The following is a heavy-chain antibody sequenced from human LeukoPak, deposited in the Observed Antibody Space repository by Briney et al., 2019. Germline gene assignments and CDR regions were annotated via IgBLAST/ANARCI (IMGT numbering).Heavy chain of an antibody. CDR2: IYYSGST. Sequence: SETLSLTCTVSGGSISMYSWSWIRQLPGKGLEWIGYIYYSGSTNYNPSLKSRVTISVDTSKNQFSLKLSSVTAADTAVYYCARDRCSSTSCLGIDYWGQGTLVTVSS. J-gene: IGHJ4*02. V-gene: IGHV4-59*01. D-gene: IGHD2-2*01. CDR1: GGSISMYS. CDR3: ARDRCSSTSCLGIDY.